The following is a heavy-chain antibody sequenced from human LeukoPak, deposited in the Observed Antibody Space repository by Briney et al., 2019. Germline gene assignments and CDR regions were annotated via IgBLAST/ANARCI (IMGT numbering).Heavy chain of an antibody. Sequence: ASVKVSCKASGYTLTGYYMHWVRQAPGQGLEWMGWINPNSGGTNYAQKFQGRVTMTRDTSISTAYVELSRLRSDDTAVYYCARGGSGTYYNHFDYWGQGALVTVSS. J-gene: IGHJ4*02. CDR1: GYTLTGYY. CDR3: ARGGSGTYYNHFDY. D-gene: IGHD3-10*01. V-gene: IGHV1-2*02. CDR2: INPNSGGT.